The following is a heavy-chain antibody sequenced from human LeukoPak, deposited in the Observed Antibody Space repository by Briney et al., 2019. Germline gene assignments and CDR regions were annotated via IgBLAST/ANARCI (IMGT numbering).Heavy chain of an antibody. V-gene: IGHV3-23*01. CDR3: AKGSSSPYCTNGVCPIFDY. CDR2: ISGSGGST. Sequence: GGSLRLSCAASGFTFSTYWMHWVRQAPGKGLEWVSAISGSGGSTYYADSVKGRFTISRDNSKNTLYLQMNSLRAEDTAVYYCAKGSSSPYCTNGVCPIFDYWGQGTLVTVSS. D-gene: IGHD2-8*01. CDR1: GFTFSTYW. J-gene: IGHJ4*02.